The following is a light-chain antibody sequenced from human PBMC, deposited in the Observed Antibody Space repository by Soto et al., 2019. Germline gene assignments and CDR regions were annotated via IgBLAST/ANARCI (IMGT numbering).Light chain of an antibody. J-gene: IGKJ1*01. V-gene: IGKV3-20*01. CDR1: QSVSYDY. Sequence: EIVLTQSPGTLSLSPGERATLSCRASQSVSYDYLAWYQQKPGQAPRLLIYGISTRAIGIPDRFGGSGSGTDFTLTISRLEPEDFAVYSCQQYDVLPWTFGPGTKVEIK. CDR3: QQYDVLPWT. CDR2: GIS.